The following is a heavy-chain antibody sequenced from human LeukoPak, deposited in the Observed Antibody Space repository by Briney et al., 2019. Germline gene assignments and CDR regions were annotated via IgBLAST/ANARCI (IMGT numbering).Heavy chain of an antibody. CDR1: GFTFSNYW. V-gene: IGHV3-7*01. J-gene: IGHJ4*02. D-gene: IGHD1-1*01. Sequence: GGSLRLSCAASGFTFSNYWMSWVRQAPGKGLEWVANVRQDGSEKYYVDSMRGRFTISRDNAKNSLYLQMSSLRAEDTAVYYCARSTAGLDYWGQGTLVTVSS. CDR2: VRQDGSEK. CDR3: ARSTAGLDY.